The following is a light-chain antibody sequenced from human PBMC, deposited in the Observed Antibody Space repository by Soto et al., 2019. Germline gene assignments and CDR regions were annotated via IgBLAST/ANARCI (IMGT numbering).Light chain of an antibody. CDR1: QTVRNW. V-gene: IGKV1-5*03. Sequence: DIQMTQSLTTLSASVGDRAIITCRASQTVRNWLAWFQQKPGEAPKLLIYKASRLESGVSSRFSGSGYGTDFTLTITNLVPGDSATYFCQQYDASPLTFGQGTKLEIK. J-gene: IGKJ2*01. CDR3: QQYDASPLT. CDR2: KAS.